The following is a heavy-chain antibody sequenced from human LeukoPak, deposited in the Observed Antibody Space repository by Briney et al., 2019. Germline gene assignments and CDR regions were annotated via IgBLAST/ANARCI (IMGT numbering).Heavy chain of an antibody. Sequence: GSLRLSCAASGFTFSNYAMSWVRQAPGKGLEWIGSIYYSGSTYYNPSLKSRLTISVDTSKNQFSLNLSSVTAADTAVYYCARDERRNTVVNLSWFDPWGQGTLVTVSS. J-gene: IGHJ5*02. CDR1: GFTFSNYA. CDR2: IYYSGST. V-gene: IGHV4-39*07. D-gene: IGHD4-23*01. CDR3: ARDERRNTVVNLSWFDP.